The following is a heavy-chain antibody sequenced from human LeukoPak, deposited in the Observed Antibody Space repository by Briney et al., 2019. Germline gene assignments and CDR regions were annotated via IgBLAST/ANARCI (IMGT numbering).Heavy chain of an antibody. CDR2: ISYDGSNK. J-gene: IGHJ4*02. CDR1: GFTFSSYG. CDR3: ATMVPLYSSGWSPPFDY. D-gene: IGHD6-19*01. V-gene: IGHV3-30*03. Sequence: GGSTRLSCAASGFTFSSYGMHWVRQAPGKGLEWVAVISYDGSNKYYADSVKGRFTISRDNSKNTLYLQMNSLRAEDTAVYYCATMVPLYSSGWSPPFDYWGQGTLVTVSS.